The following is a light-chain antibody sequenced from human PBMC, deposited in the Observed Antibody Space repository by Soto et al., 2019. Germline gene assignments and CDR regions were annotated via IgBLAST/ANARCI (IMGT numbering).Light chain of an antibody. Sequence: IPMTHSPSTLAASVLKRVTITCRASQSISNWLAWYQQKPGEAPKLLIFAASSLRSGVPSRFSGSGSGTDFTLTISNLQPEDFATYYCQQTDSFPLSFGGGTKVDIK. CDR3: QQTDSFPLS. J-gene: IGKJ4*01. CDR1: QSISNW. V-gene: IGKV1-12*01. CDR2: AAS.